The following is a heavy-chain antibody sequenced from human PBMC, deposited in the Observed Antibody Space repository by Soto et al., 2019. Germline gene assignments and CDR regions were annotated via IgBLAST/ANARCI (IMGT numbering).Heavy chain of an antibody. CDR1: GFTFSSYW. CDR2: LNSDGSTT. Sequence: EVQVVESGGGLVQPGGSLRLSCAASGFTFSSYWMHWVRQVPGKGVVWVSRLNSDGSTTNYADSVKGRFTIFRDNARNTLSLQMNSLRADDTAVYYCARGIKNYYGMDVWGQGTTVTVSS. CDR3: ARGIKNYYGMDV. J-gene: IGHJ6*02. D-gene: IGHD2-21*01. V-gene: IGHV3-74*01.